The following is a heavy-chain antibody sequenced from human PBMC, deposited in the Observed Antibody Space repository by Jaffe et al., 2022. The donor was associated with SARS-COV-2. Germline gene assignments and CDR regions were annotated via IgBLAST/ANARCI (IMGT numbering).Heavy chain of an antibody. CDR1: GYRFDNNW. Sequence: EVQLVQSGAEVKKPGESLKISCAGSGYRFDNNWIAWVRQMPGKGLEWMGVIYPGDSDTRYSPSFQGQVTISADKSISTAYLQWSSLKASDTGMYYCTTSYITTDWDCWGQGTLVTVSS. CDR3: TTSYITTDWDC. D-gene: IGHD3-22*01. CDR2: IYPGDSDT. J-gene: IGHJ4*02. V-gene: IGHV5-51*01.